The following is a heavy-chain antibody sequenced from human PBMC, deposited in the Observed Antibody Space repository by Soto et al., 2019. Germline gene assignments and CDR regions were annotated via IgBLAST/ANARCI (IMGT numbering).Heavy chain of an antibody. Sequence: VQLQESGPGLVKPSETLSLTCTVSGGSISSYYWSWIRQPPGKGLEWIGCIFYSGSTNYNPSLKSRVTISVDTSKNQFSLKLSSVTAADTAVYYCARRYSSSSDYWGQGTLVTVSS. CDR3: ARRYSSSSDY. J-gene: IGHJ4*02. CDR2: IFYSGST. CDR1: GGSISSYY. V-gene: IGHV4-59*08. D-gene: IGHD6-13*01.